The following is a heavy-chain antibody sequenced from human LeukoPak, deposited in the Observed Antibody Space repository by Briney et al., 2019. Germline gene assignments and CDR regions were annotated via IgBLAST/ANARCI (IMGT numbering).Heavy chain of an antibody. Sequence: GGSLRLSCAASGFTFSSYSMNWVRQAPGKGLEWVSVIRGSGGGTYYADSVKGRFTISRDNSKNTVYLQMNSLRAEDTAVYYCVKARMPHCGTDCLESWGQGTLVTVSS. J-gene: IGHJ4*02. CDR3: VKARMPHCGTDCLES. D-gene: IGHD2-21*02. CDR2: IRGSGGGT. V-gene: IGHV3-23*01. CDR1: GFTFSSYS.